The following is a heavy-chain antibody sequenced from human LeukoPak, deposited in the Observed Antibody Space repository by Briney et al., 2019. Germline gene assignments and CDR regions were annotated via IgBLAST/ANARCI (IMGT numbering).Heavy chain of an antibody. D-gene: IGHD4-17*01. V-gene: IGHV3-23*01. CDR3: AKISSVTANFDC. Sequence: GGSLRLSCAASGFTFSTYPMGWVRRAPGKGLEWVSSIDASGAYTYYADSVKGRFTISRDNSKNTLYLQMNTLRAEDTAVYSCAKISSVTANFDCWGQGTLVTISS. CDR1: GFTFSTYP. CDR2: IDASGAYT. J-gene: IGHJ4*02.